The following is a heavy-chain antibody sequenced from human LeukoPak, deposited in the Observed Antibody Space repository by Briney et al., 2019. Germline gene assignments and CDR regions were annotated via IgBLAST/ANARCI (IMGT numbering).Heavy chain of an antibody. V-gene: IGHV4-59*01. CDR3: ARADSSTGWFDP. J-gene: IGHJ5*02. CDR1: GGSISSYY. Sequence: PSETLSLTCTVSGGSISSYYWSWIRQPPGKGLEWIGYVYYSGSTNYNPSLKSRVTISVDTSKNQFSLKLSSVTAADTAVYYCARADSSTGWFDPWGQGTLVTVSS. D-gene: IGHD6-19*01. CDR2: VYYSGST.